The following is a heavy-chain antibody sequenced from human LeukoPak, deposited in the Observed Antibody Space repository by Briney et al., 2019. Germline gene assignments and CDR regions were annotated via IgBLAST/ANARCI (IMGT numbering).Heavy chain of an antibody. CDR1: GFTFSRYA. D-gene: IGHD6-13*01. Sequence: GGSLRLSCAASGFTFSRYAMTWVRQAPGKGLEWVSSLSDDSRRIYYADSVKGRFSISRDNSRNTLYLQLNSLRAEDTAIYYSAKEIDSSWQDWGQGTLVTVSS. CDR2: LSDDSRRI. J-gene: IGHJ4*02. V-gene: IGHV3-23*01. CDR3: AKEIDSSWQD.